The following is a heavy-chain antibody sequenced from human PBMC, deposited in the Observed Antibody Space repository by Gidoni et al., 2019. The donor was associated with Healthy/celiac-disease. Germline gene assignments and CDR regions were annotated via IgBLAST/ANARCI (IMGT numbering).Heavy chain of an antibody. CDR2: INHSGST. J-gene: IGHJ3*02. CDR3: ARGVSRDSSGYNDAFDI. D-gene: IGHD3-22*01. V-gene: IGHV4-34*01. Sequence: QVQLQQWGAGLLKPSETLSLTCAVYGGSFSGYYWSWIRQPPGKGLEWIGEINHSGSTNYTPSLKSRVTISVDTSKNQFSLKLSSVTAADTAVYYCARGVSRDSSGYNDAFDIWGQGTMVTVSS. CDR1: GGSFSGYY.